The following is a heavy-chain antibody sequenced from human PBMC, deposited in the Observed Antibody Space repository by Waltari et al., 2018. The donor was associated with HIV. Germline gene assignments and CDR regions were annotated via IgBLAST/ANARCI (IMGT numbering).Heavy chain of an antibody. CDR1: GGSISSYY. CDR3: ARVIAAAGTGWFDP. CDR2: IYTSGST. V-gene: IGHV4-4*07. D-gene: IGHD6-13*01. Sequence: QVQLQESGPGLVKPSETLSLTCTVSGGSISSYYWSWILQPAGKGLEWIGRIYTSGSTNYNPSLKSRVTMSVDTSKNQFSLKLSSVTAADTAVYYCARVIAAAGTGWFDPWGQGTLVTVSS. J-gene: IGHJ5*02.